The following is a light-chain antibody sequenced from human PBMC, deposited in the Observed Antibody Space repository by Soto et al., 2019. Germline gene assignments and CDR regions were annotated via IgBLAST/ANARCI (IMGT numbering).Light chain of an antibody. CDR1: QDISNH. J-gene: IGKJ4*01. V-gene: IGKV1-33*01. CDR2: GAS. Sequence: DIKMTQSPSSLAASVGDRVTITCQASQDISNHLNWYQQKPGRAPKLLIYGASNLESGFPSRFRGSGSGSHFTFTISSLQPEDSATYSCQQFEHLPPVFGGGTQVDIK. CDR3: QQFEHLPPV.